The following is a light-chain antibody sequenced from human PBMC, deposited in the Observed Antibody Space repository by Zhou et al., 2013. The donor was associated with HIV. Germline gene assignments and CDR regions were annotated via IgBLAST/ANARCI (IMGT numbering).Light chain of an antibody. Sequence: IQMTQSPSSLSASVGDKVTITCRASQNITNYLAWYLQKPGKAPTLLIYGAFTLQTGVPSRFSGSGSGTEFNLTIGCLQSGDFGVYFCQQYYSYPLTFGGGSKVE. V-gene: IGKV1-8*01. J-gene: IGKJ4*01. CDR3: QQYYSYPLT. CDR1: QNITNY. CDR2: GAF.